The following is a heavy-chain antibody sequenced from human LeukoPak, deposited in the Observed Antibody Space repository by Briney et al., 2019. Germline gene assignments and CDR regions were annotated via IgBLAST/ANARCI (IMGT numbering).Heavy chain of an antibody. J-gene: IGHJ4*02. CDR1: EDTFIKYD. CDR2: INPNSGGT. V-gene: IGHV1-2*02. D-gene: IGHD3-22*01. CDR3: ADSYNYYDSSGYYGLGFH. Sequence: ASVKVSCKASEDTFIKYDINWVRQAPGQGLEWMGWINPNSGGTNYAQKFQGRVTMTRDTSISTAYMELSRLRSDDTAVYYCADSYNYYDSSGYYGLGFHWGQGTLVTVSS.